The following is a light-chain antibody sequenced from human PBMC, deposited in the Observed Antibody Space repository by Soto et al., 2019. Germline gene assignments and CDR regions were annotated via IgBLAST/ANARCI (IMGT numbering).Light chain of an antibody. V-gene: IGKV1-6*01. Sequence: AIQMTQSPSSLSASVGDRVTITCRASQGIRNDLAWFRQKPGKAPKHLIYAASNVQCGVPARSSGSGSGTEFTLPISGLQPEDFATYYCLQKYFYPFTFGPGTKVDIK. CDR1: QGIRND. CDR3: LQKYFYPFT. CDR2: AAS. J-gene: IGKJ3*01.